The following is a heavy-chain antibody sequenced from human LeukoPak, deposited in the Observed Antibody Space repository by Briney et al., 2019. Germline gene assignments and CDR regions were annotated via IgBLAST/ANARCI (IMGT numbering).Heavy chain of an antibody. Sequence: GESLKISCKASGYNFNTFWVAWVRQMPGKGLEWMGIIYPDDSDTRYNPSFQGQVTISADKSISTAYLQWSSLKASDTAMYYCARQVGSGWPEYMDVWGKGTTVTVSS. CDR2: IYPDDSDT. J-gene: IGHJ6*03. CDR1: GYNFNTFW. D-gene: IGHD6-19*01. CDR3: ARQVGSGWPEYMDV. V-gene: IGHV5-51*01.